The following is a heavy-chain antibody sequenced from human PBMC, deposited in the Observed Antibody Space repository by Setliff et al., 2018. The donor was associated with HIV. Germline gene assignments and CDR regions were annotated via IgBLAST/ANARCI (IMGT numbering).Heavy chain of an antibody. Sequence: PGESLKISCKGSGYSFINYWIGWVRQMPGKGLEWMGIIYPGDSDIRYSPSFQGQVTISADKSISTAYLQWSSLKASDTAMYYCARLSVVTATRIYYFDYWGQGTLVTVSS. CDR3: ARLSVVTATRIYYFDY. CDR1: GYSFINYW. CDR2: IYPGDSDI. D-gene: IGHD2-21*02. J-gene: IGHJ4*02. V-gene: IGHV5-51*01.